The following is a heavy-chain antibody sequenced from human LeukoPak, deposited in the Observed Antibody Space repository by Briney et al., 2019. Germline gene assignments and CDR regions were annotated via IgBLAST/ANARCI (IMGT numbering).Heavy chain of an antibody. V-gene: IGHV1-69*01. J-gene: IGHJ4*02. D-gene: IGHD3-22*01. Sequence: GSSVKVSCKASGGTFSSYAISWVRQAPGQGLEWMGGIIPIFGTANYAQKFQGRVTITADESTSTAYMELSSLRSEDTAVYYCASRGDYDSSGYYWELDYWGQGTLVTVSS. CDR2: IIPIFGTA. CDR3: ASRGDYDSSGYYWELDY. CDR1: GGTFSSYA.